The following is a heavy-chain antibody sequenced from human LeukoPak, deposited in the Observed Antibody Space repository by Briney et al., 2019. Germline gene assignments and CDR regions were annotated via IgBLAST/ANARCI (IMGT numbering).Heavy chain of an antibody. V-gene: IGHV1-2*02. CDR1: GYTFTGYY. CDR3: ARVIAAAGNDWYFDL. Sequence: ASVKVSCKASGYTFTGYYMHWVRQAPGQGLEWMGWINPNSGGTNYAQKFRGRVTMTRDTSISTAYMELSRLRSDDTAVYYCARVIAAAGNDWYFDLWGRGTLVTVSS. CDR2: INPNSGGT. D-gene: IGHD6-13*01. J-gene: IGHJ2*01.